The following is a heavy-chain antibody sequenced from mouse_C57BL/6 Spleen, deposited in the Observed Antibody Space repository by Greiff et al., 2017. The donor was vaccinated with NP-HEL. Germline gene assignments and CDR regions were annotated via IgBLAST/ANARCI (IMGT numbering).Heavy chain of an antibody. CDR2: IDPEDGDT. D-gene: IGHD2-2*01. CDR3: TTTTGSTMVYFDY. Sequence: EVKLQESGAELVRPGASVKLSCTASGFNIKDYYMHWVKQRPEQGLEWIGRIDPEDGDTEYAPKFQGKATMTADTSSNTAYLQLSSLTSEDTAVYYCTTTTGSTMVYFDYWGQGTTLTVSS. J-gene: IGHJ2*01. CDR1: GFNIKDYY. V-gene: IGHV14-1*01.